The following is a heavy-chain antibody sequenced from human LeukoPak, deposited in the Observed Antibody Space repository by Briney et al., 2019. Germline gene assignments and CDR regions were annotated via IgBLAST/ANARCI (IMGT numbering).Heavy chain of an antibody. D-gene: IGHD3-10*02. CDR3: AELGITMIGGV. J-gene: IGHJ6*04. V-gene: IGHV4-34*01. Sequence: PSETLSLTCAVYGGSFSGYYWSWIRQPPGKGLEWIGEINHSGSTNYNPSLKSRVTISVDTSKNQFSLKLSSVTAADTAVYYCAELGITMIGGVWGKGTTVTISS. CDR2: INHSGST. CDR1: GGSFSGYY.